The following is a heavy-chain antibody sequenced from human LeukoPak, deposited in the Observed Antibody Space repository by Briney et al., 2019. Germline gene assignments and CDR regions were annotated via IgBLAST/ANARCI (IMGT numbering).Heavy chain of an antibody. D-gene: IGHD4-17*01. CDR3: AKDVLRGLDYFDY. CDR1: GFTFSSYG. J-gene: IGHJ4*02. CDR2: IRYDGSNK. V-gene: IGHV3-30*02. Sequence: GGSLRLSCAASGFTFSSYGMHWVRQAPGKGLEWVAFIRYDGSNKYYADSAKGRFTISRDNSKNTLYLQMNSLRAEDTAVYYCAKDVLRGLDYFDYWGQGTLVTVSS.